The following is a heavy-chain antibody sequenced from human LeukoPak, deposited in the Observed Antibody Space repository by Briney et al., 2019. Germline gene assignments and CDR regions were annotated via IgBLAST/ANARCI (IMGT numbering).Heavy chain of an antibody. J-gene: IGHJ6*02. V-gene: IGHV3-23*01. Sequence: GGSLRLSCAASGFTFSSYWMNWVRQAPGKGLVWVSAISGSGGSTYYADSVKGRFTISRDNSKNTLYLQMNSLRAEDTAVYYCANPTLAPTSDVWGQGTTVTVSS. CDR1: GFTFSSYW. CDR2: ISGSGGST. CDR3: ANPTLAPTSDV. D-gene: IGHD3-16*01.